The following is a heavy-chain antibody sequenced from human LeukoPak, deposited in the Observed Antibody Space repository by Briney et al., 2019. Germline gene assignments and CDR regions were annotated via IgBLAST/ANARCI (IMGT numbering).Heavy chain of an antibody. CDR2: INSDGSST. CDR3: ARGGLYSSSSGDY. Sequence: GGSLRLSCAASGFTFSSYGMHCVRQAPGKGLVWVSRINSDGSSTSYADSVKGRFTISRDNAKNTLYLQMNILRAEDTAVYYCARGGLYSSSSGDYWGQETLVTVSS. V-gene: IGHV3-74*01. J-gene: IGHJ4*02. CDR1: GFTFSSYG. D-gene: IGHD6-6*01.